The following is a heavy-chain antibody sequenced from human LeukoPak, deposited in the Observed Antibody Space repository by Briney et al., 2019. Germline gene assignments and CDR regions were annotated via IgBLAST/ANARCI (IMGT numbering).Heavy chain of an antibody. CDR3: ARPLGRGYSYGY. Sequence: ASVKVSCKASGYTFTSYYMHWVRQAPGQGLEWMGIINPSGGSTSYAQKFQGRVTMTRDMSTSTVYMELSSLRSEDTAVYYCARPLGRGYSYGYWGQGTLVTVSS. V-gene: IGHV1-46*01. J-gene: IGHJ4*02. D-gene: IGHD5-18*01. CDR1: GYTFTSYY. CDR2: INPSGGST.